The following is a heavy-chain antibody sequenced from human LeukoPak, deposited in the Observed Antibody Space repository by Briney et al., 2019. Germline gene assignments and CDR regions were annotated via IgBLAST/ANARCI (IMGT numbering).Heavy chain of an antibody. D-gene: IGHD3-22*01. CDR2: ISYDGSNK. CDR3: AREYYDSSGYQYYFDY. Sequence: GGSLRLSCAASGFTFSSYGMHWVRQAPGKGLEWVAVISYDGSNKYYADSVKGRFTIPRDNSKNTLYLQMNSLRAEDTAVYYCAREYYDSSGYQYYFDYWGQGTLVTVSS. CDR1: GFTFSSYG. V-gene: IGHV3-30*03. J-gene: IGHJ4*02.